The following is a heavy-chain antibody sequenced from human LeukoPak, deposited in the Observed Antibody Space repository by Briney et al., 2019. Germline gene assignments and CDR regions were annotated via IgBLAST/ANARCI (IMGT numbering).Heavy chain of an antibody. CDR3: ARVFEWFGEPYYFDY. V-gene: IGHV4-59*01. CDR2: IYYSGST. CDR1: GGSISSYY. Sequence: SETLSLTCTVSGGSISSYYWSWIRQPPGKGLEWIGYIYYSGSTNYNPSLKSRVTISVDTSKNQFSLKLSSVTAADTAVYYCARVFEWFGEPYYFDYWGQGTLVTVSS. J-gene: IGHJ4*02. D-gene: IGHD3-10*01.